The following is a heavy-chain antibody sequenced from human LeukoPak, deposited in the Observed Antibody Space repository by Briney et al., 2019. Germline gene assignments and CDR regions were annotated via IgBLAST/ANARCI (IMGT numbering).Heavy chain of an antibody. CDR2: ISLTGDST. D-gene: IGHD3-10*01. V-gene: IGHV3-64*01. J-gene: IGHJ6*03. Sequence: GGSLRPSCVASGFTLSNHAMHWVRQGPGKGLEYVSAISLTGDSTYYANSVKGRFTISRDDSKNTLYLQMGSLRTEDMAVYYCARSYASGIHYMDVWGKGSTVTVSS. CDR3: ARSYASGIHYMDV. CDR1: GFTLSNHA.